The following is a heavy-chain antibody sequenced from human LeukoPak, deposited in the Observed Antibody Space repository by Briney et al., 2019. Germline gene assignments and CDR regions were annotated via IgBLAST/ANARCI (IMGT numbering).Heavy chain of an antibody. Sequence: SETLSLACTVSGGSISSYYWSWIRQPPGKGLERIGYIYYSGSTNYNPSLKSRVTISVDTSKNQFSLKLSSVTAADTAVYYCARHGLSSDFWSGYWFDPWGQGTLVTVSS. CDR3: ARHGLSSDFWSGYWFDP. CDR2: IYYSGST. J-gene: IGHJ5*02. D-gene: IGHD3-3*01. CDR1: GGSISSYY. V-gene: IGHV4-59*08.